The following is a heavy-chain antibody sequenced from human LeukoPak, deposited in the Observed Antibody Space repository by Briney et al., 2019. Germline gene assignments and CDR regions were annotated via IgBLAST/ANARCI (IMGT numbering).Heavy chain of an antibody. Sequence: SETLSLTCAVYGGSFSGYYWSWIRQPPGKGLEWIGEINHSGSTNYNPSLKSRVTISVDTSKNQFSLKLSSVTAADTAVYYCARVGIAAFDPWGQGTLVTVSS. J-gene: IGHJ5*02. CDR1: GGSFSGYY. V-gene: IGHV4-34*01. CDR3: ARVGIAAFDP. CDR2: INHSGST. D-gene: IGHD6-13*01.